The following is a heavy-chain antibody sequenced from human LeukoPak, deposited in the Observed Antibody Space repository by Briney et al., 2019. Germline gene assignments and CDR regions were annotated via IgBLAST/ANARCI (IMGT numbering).Heavy chain of an antibody. D-gene: IGHD1-26*01. CDR3: ARGAGVGAGSFDS. Sequence: GGSLRLSCAASGFSFSSSAIHWVRQAPGKGLEWATIVWYDGNNKYYADSVKGRFTASRDNSGNMVYLQMYSLRPEDTAVYYCARGAGVGAGSFDSWGQGTMVIVSS. CDR2: VWYDGNNK. V-gene: IGHV3-33*01. J-gene: IGHJ4*02. CDR1: GFSFSSSA.